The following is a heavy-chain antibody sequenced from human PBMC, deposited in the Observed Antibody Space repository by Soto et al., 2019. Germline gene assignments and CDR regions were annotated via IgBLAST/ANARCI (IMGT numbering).Heavy chain of an antibody. Sequence: GESLKISCKGSGYSFTSYWISWVRQMPGKGLEWMGRIDPSDSYTNYSPSFQGHVTISADKSISTAYLQWSSLKASDTAMYYCARQWAGAGRFDYYYGMGVWGQGTTVTVSS. CDR2: IDPSDSYT. D-gene: IGHD6-19*01. V-gene: IGHV5-10-1*01. CDR1: GYSFTSYW. J-gene: IGHJ6*02. CDR3: ARQWAGAGRFDYYYGMGV.